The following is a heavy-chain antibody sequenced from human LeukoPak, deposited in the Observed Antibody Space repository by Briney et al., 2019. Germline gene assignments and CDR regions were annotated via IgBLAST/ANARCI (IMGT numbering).Heavy chain of an antibody. CDR1: GGSISNYS. Sequence: PPETLSLTCTVSGGSISNYSWSWIRQPAGKGLEWIGRIYTSGSTNYNPSLKSRVTMSVDTSKNQFSLKLSSVTAADTAMYYCARGTYYDILTGYSPGTFDYWGQGTLVTVSS. D-gene: IGHD3-9*01. J-gene: IGHJ4*02. CDR2: IYTSGST. V-gene: IGHV4-4*07. CDR3: ARGTYYDILTGYSPGTFDY.